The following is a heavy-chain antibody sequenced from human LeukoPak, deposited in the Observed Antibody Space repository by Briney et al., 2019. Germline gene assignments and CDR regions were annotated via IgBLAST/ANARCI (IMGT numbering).Heavy chain of an antibody. CDR3: ARVLWFGDLNWYFDL. Sequence: HSETLSLTCTVSGGSISSYYWSWIRQPPGKGLEWIGYIYYSGSTNYNPSLKSRVTISVDTSKNQFSLKLSSVTAADTAVYYCARVLWFGDLNWYFDLWGRGTLVTVSS. J-gene: IGHJ2*01. CDR1: GGSISSYY. D-gene: IGHD3-10*01. V-gene: IGHV4-59*01. CDR2: IYYSGST.